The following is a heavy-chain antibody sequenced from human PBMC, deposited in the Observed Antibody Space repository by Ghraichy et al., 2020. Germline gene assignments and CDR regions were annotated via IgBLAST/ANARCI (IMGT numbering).Heavy chain of an antibody. Sequence: GGSLRLSCAASGFTFSSYAISWVRQAPGKGLEWVSAISGSGGSTYYADSVKGRFTISRDNSKNTLYLQMNSLRAEDTAVYYCAKVGGGYGDYFDYWGQGTLVTVSS. CDR2: ISGSGGST. V-gene: IGHV3-23*01. J-gene: IGHJ4*02. CDR1: GFTFSSYA. D-gene: IGHD5-12*01. CDR3: AKVGGGYGDYFDY.